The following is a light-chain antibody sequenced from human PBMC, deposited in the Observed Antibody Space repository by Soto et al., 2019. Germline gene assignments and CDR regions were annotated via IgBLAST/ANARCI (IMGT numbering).Light chain of an antibody. CDR3: QSYNTARPT. Sequence: DIQMTQSPSSLSASVGERVTITCRASQSISTYLNWYQQKPGKAPNLLIYAASNLQSGVPSRFSGSGSGTDFTLTISGLQPEDLATYYCQSYNTARPTFGQGTRLEIK. CDR2: AAS. CDR1: QSISTY. V-gene: IGKV1-39*01. J-gene: IGKJ5*01.